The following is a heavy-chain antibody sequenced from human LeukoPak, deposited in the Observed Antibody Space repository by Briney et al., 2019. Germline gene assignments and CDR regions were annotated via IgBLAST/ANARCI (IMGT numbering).Heavy chain of an antibody. CDR2: IYYRGST. J-gene: IGHJ5*02. D-gene: IGHD3-10*01. CDR3: ASPRGGSYNNYFGP. V-gene: IGHV4-39*01. CDR1: GGSITNYGFY. Sequence: SETLSLTCTVSGGSITNYGFYWGWIRQPPGKGLEWIGNIYYRGSTYYNPSLKSRVTISIDTSKNQFSLRLSSVTAADTAVYYCASPRGGSYNNYFGPWGQGTLVTVSS.